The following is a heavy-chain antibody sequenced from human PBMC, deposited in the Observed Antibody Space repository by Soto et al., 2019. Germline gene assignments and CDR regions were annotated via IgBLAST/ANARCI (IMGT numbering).Heavy chain of an antibody. CDR2: IIPISGRT. CDR3: ATRGTQGRWLEFADY. V-gene: IGHV1-69*01. J-gene: IGHJ4*02. Sequence: QVQLLQSGAEVKRPGSSVKVSCEASGGTFSSLGFTWVRQAPGQGLEWMGGIIPISGRTTFAQKFQGRVTITADESTRATYMQLTTLTSDDTAIYDCATRGTQGRWLEFADYWGQGTLVTVSS. D-gene: IGHD5-12*01. CDR1: GGTFSSLG.